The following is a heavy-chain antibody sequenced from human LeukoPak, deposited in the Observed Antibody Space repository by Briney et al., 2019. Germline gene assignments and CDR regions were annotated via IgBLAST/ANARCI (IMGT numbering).Heavy chain of an antibody. V-gene: IGHV3-48*03. CDR1: GFTLSSYE. CDR2: ISSSGSTI. Sequence: PGGSLRLSCAASGFTLSSYEMNWVRQAPRKGLEWVSYISSSGSTIYYADSVKGRFTISRDNAKNSLYLQMNSLRAEDTAVYYCARGFRRSDYWGQGTLVTVSS. CDR3: ARGFRRSDY. J-gene: IGHJ4*02.